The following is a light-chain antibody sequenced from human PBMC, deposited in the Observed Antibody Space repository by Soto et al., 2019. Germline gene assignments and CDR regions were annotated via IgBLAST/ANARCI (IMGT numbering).Light chain of an antibody. V-gene: IGKV3-11*01. Sequence: EIVLTQSPATLSLSPVERATLSCRASQTVSSSLAWYQQKPGQAPRLLIYEVSNRATGIPARFSGSGSGADFTLTISSLEPGDFALYYCQQHINWPLTFGGGTKL. CDR2: EVS. J-gene: IGKJ4*01. CDR3: QQHINWPLT. CDR1: QTVSSS.